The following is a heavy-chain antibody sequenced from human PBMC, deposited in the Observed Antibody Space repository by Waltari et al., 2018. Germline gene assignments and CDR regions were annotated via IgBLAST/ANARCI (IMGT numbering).Heavy chain of an antibody. CDR3: ARSLSSGWLCLYY. D-gene: IGHD6-19*01. Sequence: GYYMHWVRQAPGQGLEWMGWINPNSGGTNYAQKFQGRVTMTRDTSISTAYMELSRLRSDDTAVYYCARSLSSGWLCLYYWGQGTLVTVSS. CDR1: GYY. CDR2: INPNSGGT. V-gene: IGHV1-2*02. J-gene: IGHJ4*02.